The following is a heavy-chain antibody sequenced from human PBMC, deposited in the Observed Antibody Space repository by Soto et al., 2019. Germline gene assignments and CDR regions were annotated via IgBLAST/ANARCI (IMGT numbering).Heavy chain of an antibody. CDR2: ISSSSSYI. Sequence: GGSLRLSCAASGFTFSSYSMNWVRQAPGKGPEWVSSISSSSSYIFYADSVKGRFTISRDNAKNSLYLQMNSLRAEDTAVYYCARLGESVPARRAFDSGGQGTMVTVSS. J-gene: IGHJ3*02. D-gene: IGHD6-6*01. CDR1: GFTFSSYS. V-gene: IGHV3-21*01. CDR3: ARLGESVPARRAFDS.